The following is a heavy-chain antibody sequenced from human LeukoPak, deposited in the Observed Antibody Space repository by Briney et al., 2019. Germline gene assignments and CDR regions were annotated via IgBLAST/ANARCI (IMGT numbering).Heavy chain of an antibody. J-gene: IGHJ4*02. Sequence: SETLSLTCAVYGGSFSGFYWSWIRQPPGKGLEWIGEISHSGTTYYNPSLKSRVTLSVDTSKSQFSLKLSSVTAADTAVYYCAREGIAAAYFDYWGQGTLVTVSS. CDR1: GGSFSGFY. D-gene: IGHD6-13*01. CDR3: AREGIAAAYFDY. V-gene: IGHV4-34*01. CDR2: ISHSGTT.